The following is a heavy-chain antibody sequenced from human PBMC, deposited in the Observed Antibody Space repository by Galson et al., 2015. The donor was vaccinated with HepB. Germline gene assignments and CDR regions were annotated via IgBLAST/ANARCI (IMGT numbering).Heavy chain of an antibody. D-gene: IGHD3-10*01. V-gene: IGHV3-74*01. Sequence: SLRLSCAASGFTFSSYWMHWVRQAPGKGLVWVSRINSDGSSTSYADSVKGRFTISRDNAKNTLYLQMNSLRAEDTAVYYCARVQSEYYYGSGSYLGMDVWGQGTTVTVS. CDR2: INSDGSST. CDR3: ARVQSEYYYGSGSYLGMDV. CDR1: GFTFSSYW. J-gene: IGHJ6*02.